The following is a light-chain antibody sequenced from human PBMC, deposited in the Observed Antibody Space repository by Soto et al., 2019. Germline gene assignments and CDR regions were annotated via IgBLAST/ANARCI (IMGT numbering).Light chain of an antibody. V-gene: IGKV3-11*01. CDR2: DVS. CDR1: QSVGNS. CDR3: QQRHMWPIT. Sequence: EIVLTQSPATLSLSPGERASLSCMASQSVGNSLAWYKHKPGQAPRLLSYDVSNRATGIPARFSGSGSGTEFTLTISSLEPEDSAVYYCQQRHMWPITFGQGTRLEI. J-gene: IGKJ5*01.